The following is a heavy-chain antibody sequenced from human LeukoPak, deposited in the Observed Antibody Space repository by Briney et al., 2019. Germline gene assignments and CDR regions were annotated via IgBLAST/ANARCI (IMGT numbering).Heavy chain of an antibody. CDR2: ISAYNGNT. CDR3: ASGESGYSGYSDYYYYGMDV. Sequence: GASVKVSCKASGYTFTSYGISWVRQAPGQGLEWMGWISAYNGNTNYAQKLQGRVTMTTDTSTSTAYMELRSLRSDDTAVYYCASGESGYSGYSDYYYYGMDVWGQGTTVTVSS. V-gene: IGHV1-18*01. J-gene: IGHJ6*02. D-gene: IGHD5-12*01. CDR1: GYTFTSYG.